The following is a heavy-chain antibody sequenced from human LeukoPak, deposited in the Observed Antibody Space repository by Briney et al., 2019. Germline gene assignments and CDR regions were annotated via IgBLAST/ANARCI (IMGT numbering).Heavy chain of an antibody. CDR1: GFTFSSYG. CDR2: INDSGSST. D-gene: IGHD1-1*01. V-gene: IGHV3-23*01. J-gene: IGHJ4*02. Sequence: GSLRLSCAASGFTFSSYGITWVRQAPGKGLEWVSVINDSGSSTFYADSVKGRFTISRDNSKNTLYLQMSGLRAEDTAVYYCARSLKWNLVGFDHWGQGTLVIVSS. CDR3: ARSLKWNLVGFDH.